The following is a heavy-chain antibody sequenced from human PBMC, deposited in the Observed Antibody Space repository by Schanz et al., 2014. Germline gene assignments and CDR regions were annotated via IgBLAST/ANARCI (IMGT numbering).Heavy chain of an antibody. J-gene: IGHJ4*02. Sequence: EVQVLESGEGLVEAGGSLRLSCVASGVTFSSYAMSWVRQASGKGLEWVSAISGSGASTYYADSVKGRFTISRDNSKNTLYLQMNSLRAEDTAVYYCAKDQGSYGSGSYSYFDYWGQGTLDTVSS. CDR2: ISGSGAST. V-gene: IGHV3-23*01. CDR1: GVTFSSYA. CDR3: AKDQGSYGSGSYSYFDY. D-gene: IGHD3-10*01.